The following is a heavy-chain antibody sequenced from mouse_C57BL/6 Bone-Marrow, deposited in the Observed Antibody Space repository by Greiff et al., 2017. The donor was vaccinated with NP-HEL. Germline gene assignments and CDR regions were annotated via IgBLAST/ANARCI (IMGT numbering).Heavy chain of an antibody. J-gene: IGHJ4*01. V-gene: IGHV1-85*01. CDR1: GYTFTSYD. D-gene: IGHD1-1*01. CDR3: APLLSAAMDY. CDR2: IYPRDGST. Sequence: QVQLQQSGPELVKPGASVKLSCKASGYTFTSYDINWVKQRPGQGLEWIGWIYPRDGSTNYNEKFKGKAKLTVDPYSRTAYMELHSLASEDSAVYCCAPLLSAAMDYWGQGTSVTVSS.